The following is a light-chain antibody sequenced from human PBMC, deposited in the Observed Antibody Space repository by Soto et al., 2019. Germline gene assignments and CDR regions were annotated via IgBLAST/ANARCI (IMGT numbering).Light chain of an antibody. CDR1: QTVPSR. CDR3: QQYDKWRT. V-gene: IGKV3-15*01. CDR2: GAS. J-gene: IGKJ1*01. Sequence: MTQSPATLSVSSGEGVTLSCRASQTVPSRIAWYQHKPGQAPRLLIYGASTTATDIPARISGSGSGTEFTLTIRSLQSEDFAVYYCQQYDKWRTFGQGTKVDI.